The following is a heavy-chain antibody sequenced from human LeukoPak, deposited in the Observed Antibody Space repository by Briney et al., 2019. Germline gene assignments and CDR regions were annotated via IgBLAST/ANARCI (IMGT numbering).Heavy chain of an antibody. Sequence: SETLSLTCTVSGGSISSYYWSWIRQPPGKGLEWIGYIYYSGSTNYNPSLKSRVTISVDTSKNQFSRKLSSVTAADTAVYYCARMSSGYYPNFDYWGQGTLVTVSS. CDR2: IYYSGST. J-gene: IGHJ4*02. CDR1: GGSISSYY. D-gene: IGHD3-22*01. V-gene: IGHV4-59*01. CDR3: ARMSSGYYPNFDY.